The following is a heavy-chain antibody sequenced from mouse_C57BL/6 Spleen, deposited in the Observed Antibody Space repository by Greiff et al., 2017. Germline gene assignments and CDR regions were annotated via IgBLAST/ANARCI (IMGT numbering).Heavy chain of an antibody. V-gene: IGHV5-6*01. CDR3: ARQVITTEGFAY. Sequence: EVKLMESGGDLVKPGGSLKLSCAASGFTFSSYGMSWVRQTPDKRLEWVATISSGGSYTYYPDSVKGRFTISRDNAKNTLYLQMSSLKSEDTAMYYCARQVITTEGFAYWGQGTLVTVSA. J-gene: IGHJ3*01. CDR1: GFTFSSYG. CDR2: ISSGGSYT. D-gene: IGHD1-1*01.